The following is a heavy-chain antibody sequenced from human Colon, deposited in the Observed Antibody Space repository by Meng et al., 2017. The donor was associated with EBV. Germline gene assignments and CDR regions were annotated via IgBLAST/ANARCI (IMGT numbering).Heavy chain of an antibody. Sequence: QLQLQESGPGTVNPAGTLSLPCAVSGGSLSCRNGWSWARQPPGKGLEWIGEIYHSGSTNYNPSLKSRVTISVDESKNQFSLRLSSVTAADTAVYYCARVGAYCGGDCYHPRWGQGTLVTVSS. CDR1: GGSLSCRNG. CDR3: ARVGAYCGGDCYHPR. J-gene: IGHJ4*02. D-gene: IGHD2-21*02. CDR2: IYHSGST. V-gene: IGHV4-4*02.